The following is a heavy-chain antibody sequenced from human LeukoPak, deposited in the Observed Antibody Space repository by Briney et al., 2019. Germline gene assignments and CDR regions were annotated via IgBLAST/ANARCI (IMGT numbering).Heavy chain of an antibody. CDR1: GFTFSSYG. V-gene: IGHV3-30*18. CDR3: AKCATVTTYFQH. J-gene: IGHJ1*01. Sequence: GGSLRLSCAASGFTFSSYGMHWVRQAPGKGLEWVAVISYDGSNKYYADSVKGRFTISRDNSKNTLYLQMNSLRAEDTAVYYCAKCATVTTYFQHWGQGTLVTVSS. CDR2: ISYDGSNK. D-gene: IGHD4-17*01.